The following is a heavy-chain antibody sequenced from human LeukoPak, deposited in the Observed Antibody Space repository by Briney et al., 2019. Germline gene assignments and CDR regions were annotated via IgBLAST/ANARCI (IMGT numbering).Heavy chain of an antibody. CDR3: ATLRTDSSGSYFEY. CDR1: GGTFSSYA. J-gene: IGHJ4*02. CDR2: IIPIFGTA. D-gene: IGHD3-22*01. V-gene: IGHV1-69*05. Sequence: SVKVSCKASGGTFSSYAISWVRQAPGQGLEWMGGIIPIFGTANYAQKFQGRVTITTDESTSTAYMELSSLRSEDTAVYYCATLRTDSSGSYFEYWGEGTLVTVSS.